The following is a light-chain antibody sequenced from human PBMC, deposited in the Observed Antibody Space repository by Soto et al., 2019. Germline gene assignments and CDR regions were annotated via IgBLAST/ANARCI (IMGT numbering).Light chain of an antibody. J-gene: IGKJ4*01. Sequence: VLTPYPGSLPMPQGARASLSCSARHGDSSCLAWYQQRPGQAPRLLISGASSRATDIPARFSGSGSGTDFTLTISRLEPEDFAVYWCQQYGSSRSTFGRGTKVDIK. CDR1: HGDSSC. CDR2: GAS. CDR3: QQYGSSRST. V-gene: IGKV3-20*01.